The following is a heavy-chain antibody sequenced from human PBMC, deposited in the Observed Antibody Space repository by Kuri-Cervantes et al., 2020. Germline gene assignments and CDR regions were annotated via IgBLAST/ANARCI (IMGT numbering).Heavy chain of an antibody. CDR1: GGSISSSSYY. J-gene: IGHJ4*02. CDR3: ARGTRHDYVWGSYRYGENYFDY. D-gene: IGHD3-16*02. Sequence: ESLKISCTVSGGSISSSSYYWGWIRQPPGKGLEWIGSIYYSGSTYYNPSLKSRVTISVDTSKNQFSLKLSSVTAADTAVYYCARGTRHDYVWGSYRYGENYFDYWGQGTLVTVSS. V-gene: IGHV4-39*07. CDR2: IYYSGST.